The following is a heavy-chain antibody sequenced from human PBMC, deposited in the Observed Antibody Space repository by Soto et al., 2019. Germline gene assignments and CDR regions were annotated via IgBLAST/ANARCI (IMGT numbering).Heavy chain of an antibody. Sequence: SETLSLTCTVSGGSISSYYWSWIQQPPGKGLEWIGYIYYSGSTNYNPSLKSRVTISVDTSKNQFSLKLSSVTAADTAVYYCARHEGGDYGSGSYRNAFDIWGQGTMVTVSS. CDR1: GGSISSYY. D-gene: IGHD3-10*01. V-gene: IGHV4-59*08. CDR3: ARHEGGDYGSGSYRNAFDI. J-gene: IGHJ3*02. CDR2: IYYSGST.